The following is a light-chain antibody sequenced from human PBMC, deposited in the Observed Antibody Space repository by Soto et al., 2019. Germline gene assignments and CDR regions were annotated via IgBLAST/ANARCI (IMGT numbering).Light chain of an antibody. V-gene: IGLV2-11*01. Sequence: QSALTQPRSVSGSPGQSVTISCTGSSTYVGGYNYVSWYQQHPGKAPKLIIYDVSKRPSGVPDRFSGSKSGNTASLTISGLQAEDEADYYCSSYADTERIFGGGTKLTVL. CDR2: DVS. J-gene: IGLJ2*01. CDR3: SSYADTERI. CDR1: STYVGGYNY.